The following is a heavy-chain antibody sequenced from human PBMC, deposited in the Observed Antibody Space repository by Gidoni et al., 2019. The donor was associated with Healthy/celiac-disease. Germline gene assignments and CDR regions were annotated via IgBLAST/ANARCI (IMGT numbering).Heavy chain of an antibody. J-gene: IGHJ4*02. CDR2: ISSRGSTI. CDR3: ARDYGDYVFDY. CDR1: GFTFSDYY. D-gene: IGHD4-17*01. V-gene: IGHV3-11*01. Sequence: HVQLVESGRALVTPGGSLSLSCAASGFTFSDYYMSWIHPAPVKGLEWVSYISSRGSTIYYADAVKGRFTISRDNAKNSLYLQMNSLRAEDTAVYYCARDYGDYVFDYWGQGTLVTVSS.